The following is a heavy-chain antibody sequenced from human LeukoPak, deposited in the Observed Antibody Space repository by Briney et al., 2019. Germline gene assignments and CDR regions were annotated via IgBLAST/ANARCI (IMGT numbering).Heavy chain of an antibody. Sequence: ASVKVSCKASGYTFPSYDINWVRQATGQGLEWMGWMNPNSGNTGYAQKFQGRVTITRNTSISTAYMELSSLRSEDTAVYYCARRSRLGYCSGGSCYSLRYWGQGTLVTVSS. CDR2: MNPNSGNT. CDR3: ARRSRLGYCSGGSCYSLRY. CDR1: GYTFPSYD. J-gene: IGHJ4*02. D-gene: IGHD2-15*01. V-gene: IGHV1-8*03.